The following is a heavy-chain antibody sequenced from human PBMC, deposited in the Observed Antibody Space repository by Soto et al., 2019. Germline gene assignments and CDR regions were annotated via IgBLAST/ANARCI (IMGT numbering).Heavy chain of an antibody. CDR2: IYSSGST. D-gene: IGHD3-10*01. J-gene: IGHJ4*02. V-gene: IGHV4-59*08. CDR3: ARHLASAYSESGSSFDY. CDR1: GASISSYY. Sequence: QVQLQESGPGLVKPSETLSLTCSVSGASISSYYCSWIRQPPGKGLEWIGNIYSSGSTNYNPSLKSRVTLSVATSKNQFSLKLSSVTAADTAVYYCARHLASAYSESGSSFDYWGQGTLVTVSS.